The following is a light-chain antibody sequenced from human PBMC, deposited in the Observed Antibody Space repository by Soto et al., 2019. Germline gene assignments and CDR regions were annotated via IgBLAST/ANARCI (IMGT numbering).Light chain of an antibody. V-gene: IGKV3-15*01. CDR2: GVS. J-gene: IGKJ4*01. Sequence: EIVMTQSPVTLSLSPGERATLSCRASQSVRSTYLAWYQQKPGQAPRLLIFGVSNRAAGIPARFSGSGSGTEITLTSSSLQTEDFAVYYCQQYGDWPLTFGEGTKVEIK. CDR1: QSVRSTY. CDR3: QQYGDWPLT.